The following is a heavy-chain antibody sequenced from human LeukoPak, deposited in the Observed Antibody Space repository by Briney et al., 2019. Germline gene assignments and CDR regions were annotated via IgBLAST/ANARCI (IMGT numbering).Heavy chain of an antibody. CDR2: ISGSGGST. Sequence: GGSLRLSCAASGFTFSSYSMNWVRQAPGKGLEWVSAISGSGGSTYYADSVKGRFTISRDNAKNSLYLQMNSLRAEDTAVYYCARDRYSSSCGGDYWGQGTLVTVSS. D-gene: IGHD6-13*01. CDR1: GFTFSSYS. J-gene: IGHJ4*02. CDR3: ARDRYSSSCGGDY. V-gene: IGHV3-21*01.